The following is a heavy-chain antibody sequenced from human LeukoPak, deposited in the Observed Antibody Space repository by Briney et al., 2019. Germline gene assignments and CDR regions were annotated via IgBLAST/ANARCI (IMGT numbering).Heavy chain of an antibody. CDR2: INNSGGRT. CDR1: GFTFSTYG. D-gene: IGHD1/OR15-1a*01. Sequence: GGSLRLSCAVSGFTFSTYGMSWVRQAPGKGLEWVSSINNSGGRTYFADSVKGRFTISRDNSKNTLYLQMNSLRAEDTAVYYCARGTWLNKLFDYWGQGTLVTVSS. CDR3: ARGTWLNKLFDY. V-gene: IGHV3-23*01. J-gene: IGHJ4*02.